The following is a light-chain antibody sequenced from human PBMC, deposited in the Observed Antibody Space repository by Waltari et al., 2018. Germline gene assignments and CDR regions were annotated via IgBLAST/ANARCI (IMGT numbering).Light chain of an antibody. Sequence: IQMTQSPSTLSASVGDRVTITCRASQSITTWLAWYQQKPGKAPKLLIYKASTLESGVPSRFSGSGSGTDFTLTISSLQPEDFATYYCHQYNAYSWAFGQGTKVEI. CDR2: KAS. CDR3: HQYNAYSWA. V-gene: IGKV1-5*03. CDR1: QSITTW. J-gene: IGKJ1*01.